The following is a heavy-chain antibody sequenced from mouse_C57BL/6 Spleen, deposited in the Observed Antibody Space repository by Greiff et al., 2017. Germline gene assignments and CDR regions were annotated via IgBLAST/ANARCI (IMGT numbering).Heavy chain of an antibody. J-gene: IGHJ4*01. Sequence: VQLVESGPELVKPGASVKISCTASGYAFSSSWMNWVKQRPGKGLEWIGRIYPGDGDTNYNGKFKGKATLTADESSSTAYMQLSSLTSEDSAFYFCARTAFGAMDYWGQGTSVTVSS. CDR3: ARTAFGAMDY. CDR2: IYPGDGDT. CDR1: GYAFSSSW. D-gene: IGHD1-2*01. V-gene: IGHV1-82*01.